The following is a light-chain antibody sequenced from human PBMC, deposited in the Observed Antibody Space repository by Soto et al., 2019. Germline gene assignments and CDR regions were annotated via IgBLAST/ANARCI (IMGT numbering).Light chain of an antibody. CDR2: EGT. CDR1: TSDVGSYHL. V-gene: IGLV2-23*03. CDR3: CSFAGTGTFGGYV. Sequence: QSVLAQPASVSGSPGQSVTISCTGTTSDVGSYHLVSWYQQHPGKAPKLMIYEGTKRPSGVSNRFSGSKSGITASLTISGLQPEDEADYYCCSFAGTGTFGGYVFGTGTKLTVL. J-gene: IGLJ1*01.